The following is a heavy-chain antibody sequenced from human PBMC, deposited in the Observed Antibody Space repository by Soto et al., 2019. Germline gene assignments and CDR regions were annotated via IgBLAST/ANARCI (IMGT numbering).Heavy chain of an antibody. J-gene: IGHJ4*02. CDR3: ARDPPPPDY. Sequence: QVQLVQSGAEVKKPGASGRVSCRLSGYTFASYAITWMRQAPGQGLEWMGWISAYNGNTNYAQKLQGRVTMTTDTSTSTAYMELRSLRSDDTAVYYCARDPPPPDYWGQGTLVTVSS. V-gene: IGHV1-18*01. CDR2: ISAYNGNT. CDR1: GYTFASYA.